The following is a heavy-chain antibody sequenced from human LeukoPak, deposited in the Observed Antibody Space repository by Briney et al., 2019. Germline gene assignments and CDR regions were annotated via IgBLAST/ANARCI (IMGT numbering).Heavy chain of an antibody. CDR2: IKPDGSEK. CDR1: GFVFSASY. J-gene: IGHJ5*01. CDR3: VRGGTYWTVS. V-gene: IGHV3-7*01. Sequence: GGSLGLSCAASGFVFSASYMSWVRKAPGKGLEWVATIKPDGSEKYHVDSVSGRFTISRDNTNDSLFLQMNSLRVDDTAVYYCVRGGTYWTVSWGQGTLVNVS.